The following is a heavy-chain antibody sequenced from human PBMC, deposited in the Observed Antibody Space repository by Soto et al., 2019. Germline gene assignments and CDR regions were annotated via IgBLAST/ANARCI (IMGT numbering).Heavy chain of an antibody. V-gene: IGHV4-31*03. CDR3: ARGVVVAAPPDY. D-gene: IGHD2-15*01. J-gene: IGHJ4*02. CDR2: IYYSGST. CDR1: GGSISSGGYY. Sequence: QVQLQESGPGLVKPSQTLSLTCTVSGGSISSGGYYWSWIRQHPGKGLEWIGYIYYSGSTYYNPSLKSRVTIPVDASKNQFSLKLSSVTAADTAVYYCARGVVVAAPPDYWGQGTLVTVSS.